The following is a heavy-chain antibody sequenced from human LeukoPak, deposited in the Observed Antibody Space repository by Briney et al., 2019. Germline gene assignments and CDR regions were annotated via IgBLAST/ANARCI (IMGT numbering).Heavy chain of an antibody. V-gene: IGHV4-34*01. D-gene: IGHD3-22*01. CDR2: INHSGST. Sequence: PSETLSLTCAVYGGSFSGYYWSWIRQPPGKGLEWVGEINHSGSTNYNPSLKSRVTISVDTSKNQFSLNLRSVSAADTAVYYCARDTSGHYVYEEWGQGALVTVSS. CDR3: ARDTSGHYVYEE. J-gene: IGHJ4*02. CDR1: GGSFSGYY.